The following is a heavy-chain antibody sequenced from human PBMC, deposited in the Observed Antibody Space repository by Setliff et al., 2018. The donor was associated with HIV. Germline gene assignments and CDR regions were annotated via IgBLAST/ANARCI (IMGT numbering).Heavy chain of an antibody. Sequence: SETLSLTCTVSGGSISSGSYYWSWIRQPAGKGLEWIGHIYTSGSTNYNPSLRSRVTISVDTSKNQVSLKLSSVTAADTAVYYCARSPGVATITIFDYWGQGTLVTVSS. D-gene: IGHD5-12*01. V-gene: IGHV4-61*09. CDR1: GGSISSGSYY. CDR3: ARSPGVATITIFDY. CDR2: IYTSGST. J-gene: IGHJ4*02.